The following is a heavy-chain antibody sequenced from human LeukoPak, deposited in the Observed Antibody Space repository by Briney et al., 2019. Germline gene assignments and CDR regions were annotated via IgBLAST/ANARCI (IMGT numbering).Heavy chain of an antibody. CDR1: GYTFTGYY. CDR2: INPNSGGT. Sequence: GASVKVSCKASGYTFTGYYMHWVRQAPGQGLEWMGWINPNSGGTNYAQKFQGWVTITRDTSISTAYMELSRLRSDDTAVYYCARGADCSSTSCYDDGMDVWGKGTTVTVSS. J-gene: IGHJ6*04. V-gene: IGHV1-2*04. CDR3: ARGADCSSTSCYDDGMDV. D-gene: IGHD2-2*01.